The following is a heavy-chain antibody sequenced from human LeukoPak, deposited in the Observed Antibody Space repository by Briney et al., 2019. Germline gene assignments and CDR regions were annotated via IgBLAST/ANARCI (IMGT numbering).Heavy chain of an antibody. CDR2: IYGGGTT. CDR3: ARGVGHGDYPFDY. Sequence: GGSLRLSCAASGFTFSSYSMNWVRQAPGKGLEWVSVIYGGGTTYYADSVKGRFTISRDNSKNTLYLQMNNLRAEDTAVYYCARGVGHGDYPFDYWGQGTLVTVSS. D-gene: IGHD4-17*01. V-gene: IGHV3-66*01. CDR1: GFTFSSYS. J-gene: IGHJ4*02.